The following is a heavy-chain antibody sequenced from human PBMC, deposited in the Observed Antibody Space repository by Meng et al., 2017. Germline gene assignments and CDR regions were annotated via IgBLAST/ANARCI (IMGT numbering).Heavy chain of an antibody. J-gene: IGHJ5*02. Sequence: QVQLQESGPGLVKPSQTLSLTCTVSGGSISSGNYYWSWIRQPPGKGLEWIGYIYHSGSTYYNPSLKSRVTISVDTSKIQFSLKLNYVTAADTAVYYCARDSGVGGSYNWFDPWGQGTLVTVSS. CDR3: ARDSGVGGSYNWFDP. D-gene: IGHD1-26*01. CDR1: GGSISSGNYY. CDR2: IYHSGST. V-gene: IGHV4-30-4*01.